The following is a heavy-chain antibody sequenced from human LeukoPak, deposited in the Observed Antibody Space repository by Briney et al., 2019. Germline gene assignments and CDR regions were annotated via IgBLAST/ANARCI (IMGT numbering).Heavy chain of an antibody. D-gene: IGHD4-17*01. Sequence: PGGSLRLSCAASGFTFSSYAMSWVRQAPGKGLEWVSAISGSGGRTYYADSVKGRFTISRDNSKNTLYLQMNSLRADDTAVYYCAKGNGDQGIHPDYWGQGTLVTVSS. J-gene: IGHJ4*02. CDR1: GFTFSSYA. V-gene: IGHV3-23*01. CDR2: ISGSGGRT. CDR3: AKGNGDQGIHPDY.